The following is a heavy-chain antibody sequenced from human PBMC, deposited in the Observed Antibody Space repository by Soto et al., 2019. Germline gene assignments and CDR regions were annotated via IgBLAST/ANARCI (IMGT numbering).Heavy chain of an antibody. V-gene: IGHV3-21*01. CDR2: ISSGSEYR. D-gene: IGHD6-13*01. CDR1: GFTFSSYN. J-gene: IGHJ5*02. Sequence: VQLVESGGGLAKPGGSLRLSCVGSGFTFSSYNMNWVRQAPGKGLEWVSFISSGSEYRYYADSVKGRFNISRDNAQNSLYLHLNSLRAEDTAVYYCTRDRQLIQDWFDPWGQGTPVTVSS. CDR3: TRDRQLIQDWFDP.